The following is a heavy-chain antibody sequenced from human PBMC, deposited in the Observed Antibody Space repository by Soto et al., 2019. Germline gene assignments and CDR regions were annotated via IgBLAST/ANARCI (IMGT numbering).Heavy chain of an antibody. Sequence: ASVKVSCKASGYTFTSYYIHWVRQAPGQGLERMGIIIPSGGSTTYAQKFQGRVTMTRDTSTSTVYMELSSLTSEDAAVYYCARGSYSRFDYWGQGTLVTVSS. CDR3: ARGSYSRFDY. CDR2: IIPSGGST. J-gene: IGHJ4*02. D-gene: IGHD1-26*01. V-gene: IGHV1-46*01. CDR1: GYTFTSYY.